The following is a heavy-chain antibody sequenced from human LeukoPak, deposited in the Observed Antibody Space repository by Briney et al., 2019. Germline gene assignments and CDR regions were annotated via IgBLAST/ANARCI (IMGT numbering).Heavy chain of an antibody. CDR2: ISYDGSNK. Sequence: GGSLRLSCAASGFTFSGYSMNWVRQAPGKGLEWVALISYDGSNKYYADSVKGRFTISRDNSKNTLYLQMISLRAEDTAVYYCANYGSVSYFAYWGQGTLVTVSS. CDR1: GFTFSGYS. J-gene: IGHJ4*02. V-gene: IGHV3-30*18. CDR3: ANYGSVSYFAY. D-gene: IGHD3-10*01.